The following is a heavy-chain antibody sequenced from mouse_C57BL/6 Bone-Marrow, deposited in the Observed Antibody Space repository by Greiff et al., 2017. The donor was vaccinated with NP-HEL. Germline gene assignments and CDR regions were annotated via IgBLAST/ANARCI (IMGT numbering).Heavy chain of an antibody. CDR1: GYTFTSYW. V-gene: IGHV1-50*01. Sequence: VQLQQPGAELVKPGASVKLSCKASGYTFTSYWMQWVKQRPGQGLEWIGEIDPSDSYTNYNQKFKGKATLTVDTSSSTAYMQLSSLTSEDSAVYYCASPHYYGSRYYVDYWGQGTTLTVSS. CDR2: IDPSDSYT. D-gene: IGHD1-1*01. J-gene: IGHJ2*01. CDR3: ASPHYYGSRYYVDY.